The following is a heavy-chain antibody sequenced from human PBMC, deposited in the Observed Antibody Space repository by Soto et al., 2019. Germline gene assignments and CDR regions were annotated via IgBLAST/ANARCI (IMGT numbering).Heavy chain of an antibody. Sequence: GGSLRLSCGASGFTFRSYSISWVRQTPWKGLEWVAGISGSGDRTYYADSVKGRFNISRDNSKNNVDLQLSSLRVEDKAVYFCAKQIFKWEPYAFDIWGQRTMVAV. CDR2: ISGSGDRT. CDR1: GFTFRSYS. V-gene: IGHV3-23*01. J-gene: IGHJ3*02. D-gene: IGHD1-26*01. CDR3: AKQIFKWEPYAFDI.